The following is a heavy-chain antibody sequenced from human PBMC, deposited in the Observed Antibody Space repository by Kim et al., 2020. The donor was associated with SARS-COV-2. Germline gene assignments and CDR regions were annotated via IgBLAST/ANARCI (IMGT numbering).Heavy chain of an antibody. V-gene: IGHV1-69*13. J-gene: IGHJ5*02. CDR2: IVPIFGTA. CDR1: GDTFSSYA. Sequence: SVKVSCKASGDTFSSYAISWVRQAPGQGREWMGGIVPIFGTANYAQKFQGRVTLTADESTSTAYMELSSLRSEDTAVYYCARDSVVGATFPWGQGTLVTVSS. CDR3: ARDSVVGATFP. D-gene: IGHD1-26*01.